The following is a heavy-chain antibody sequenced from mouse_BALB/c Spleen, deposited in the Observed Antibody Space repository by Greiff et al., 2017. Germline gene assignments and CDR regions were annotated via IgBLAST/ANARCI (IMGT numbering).Heavy chain of an antibody. CDR1: GFNIKDYY. CDR3: ASDYGRHYGLDY. CDR2: IDPENGNT. Sequence: EVQLVESGAELVRPGALVKLSCKASGFNIKDYYMHWVKQRPEQGLEWIGWIDPENGNTIYDPKFQGKASITADTSSNTAYLQLSSLTSEDTAVYYCASDYGRHYGLDYWGQGTSVTVSS. D-gene: IGHD2-4*01. J-gene: IGHJ4*01. V-gene: IGHV14-1*02.